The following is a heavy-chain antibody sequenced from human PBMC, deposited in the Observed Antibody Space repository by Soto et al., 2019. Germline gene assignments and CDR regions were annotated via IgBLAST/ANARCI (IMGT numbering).Heavy chain of an antibody. J-gene: IGHJ4*02. CDR2: ISGSGGST. CDR1: GFSFSSYA. Sequence: GTLCLSCAASGFSFSSYAMCWVRQAPGKGLEWVSAISGSGGSTYYADSVKGRFTISSDNSKNTLYLQMNSLRAEDTAVYYCAKGLRSPTQYWGQGTLVTVSS. CDR3: AKGLRSPTQY. D-gene: IGHD4-17*01. V-gene: IGHV3-23*01.